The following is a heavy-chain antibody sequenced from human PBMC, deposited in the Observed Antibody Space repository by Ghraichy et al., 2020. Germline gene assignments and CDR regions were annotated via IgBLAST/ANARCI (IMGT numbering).Heavy chain of an antibody. CDR2: ISYDGSNK. J-gene: IGHJ4*02. CDR3: ARERISIFGVATGYFDY. D-gene: IGHD3-3*01. V-gene: IGHV3-30*04. Sequence: GGSLRLSCAASGFTFENFGIHWVCQAPGKGLEWVAVISYDGSNKYFGDSVKGRFIISRDNSNNTLYLQMNILRTEDTAVYYCARERISIFGVATGYFDYWGQGTLVTVSS. CDR1: GFTFENFG.